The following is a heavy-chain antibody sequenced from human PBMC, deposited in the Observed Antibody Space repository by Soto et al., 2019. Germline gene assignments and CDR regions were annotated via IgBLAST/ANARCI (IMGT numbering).Heavy chain of an antibody. Sequence: GGSLRLSCAASGFTFSSYGMYWARQAPGKGLEWVAGLSSDGSNKYYADSVKGRFTISRDISKNTLYLQMNSLRAEDTAVYYCAKGSYSGIYSDFDYWGQGTLVTVSS. J-gene: IGHJ4*02. V-gene: IGHV3-30*18. D-gene: IGHD1-26*01. CDR1: GFTFSSYG. CDR3: AKGSYSGIYSDFDY. CDR2: LSSDGSNK.